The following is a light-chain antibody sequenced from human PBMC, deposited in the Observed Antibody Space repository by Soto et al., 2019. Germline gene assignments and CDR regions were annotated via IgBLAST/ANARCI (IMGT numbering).Light chain of an antibody. CDR2: DAS. V-gene: IGKV3-11*01. Sequence: EIVLTQSPATLSLSPGERATLSCRASQSVGSYLAWYQQKPGQAPRLLIYDASNRATGIPARFSGSGSGTDFTLTISSLEPEDFAVYYGQQRYNCPLLFSVGPRTKVDIK. CDR1: QSVGSY. J-gene: IGKJ3*01. CDR3: QQRYNCPLLFS.